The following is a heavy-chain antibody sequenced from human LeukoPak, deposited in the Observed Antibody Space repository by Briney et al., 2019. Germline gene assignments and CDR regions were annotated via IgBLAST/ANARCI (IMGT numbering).Heavy chain of an antibody. CDR3: ARLGLRGYDLYWFDP. CDR2: IYPGDSDT. V-gene: IGHV5-51*01. Sequence: GESLQISCKGSGYSFTSYWIGWVRQLPGKGLEWMGIIYPGDSDTRYSPSFQGQVTISADKSISTAYLQWSSLKASDTAMYYCARLGLRGYDLYWFDPWGQGTLVTVSS. CDR1: GYSFTSYW. J-gene: IGHJ5*02. D-gene: IGHD5-12*01.